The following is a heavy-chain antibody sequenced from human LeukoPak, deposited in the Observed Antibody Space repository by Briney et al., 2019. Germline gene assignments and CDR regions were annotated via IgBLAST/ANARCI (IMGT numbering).Heavy chain of an antibody. J-gene: IGHJ4*02. V-gene: IGHV3-23*01. CDR1: GFTVSSNY. CDR3: AKEASDCSGGTCPFDY. D-gene: IGHD2-15*01. CDR2: ISRGGGST. Sequence: GGSLRLSCAASGFTVSSNYMSWVRQAPGKGLEWVSAISRGGGSTDYADSVKGRFTISRDNSKNTLYLQMNSLRAEDTAVYFCAKEASDCSGGTCPFDYWGQGTLVTVSS.